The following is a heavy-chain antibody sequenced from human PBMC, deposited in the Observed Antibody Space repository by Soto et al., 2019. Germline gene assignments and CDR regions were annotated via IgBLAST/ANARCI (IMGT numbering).Heavy chain of an antibody. CDR1: GGSLSSYY. V-gene: IGHV4-59*08. Sequence: AETLCLTCTVSGGSLSSYYWSWVRQAPGKGLEWIGFIYYGGSTKYKPSLKSRVTISVDTSKNQFSLKVSSATAADTAVYYCARHSNRNYGLYYFDYWGLGALVTVSS. D-gene: IGHD4-4*01. J-gene: IGHJ4*02. CDR2: IYYGGST. CDR3: ARHSNRNYGLYYFDY.